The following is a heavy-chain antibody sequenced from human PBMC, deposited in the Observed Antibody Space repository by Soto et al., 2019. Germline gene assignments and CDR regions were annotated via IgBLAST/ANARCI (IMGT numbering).Heavy chain of an antibody. J-gene: IGHJ6*03. CDR3: EKCPLESGYLHYYSMDV. D-gene: IGHD3-3*01. Sequence: SETLSLTCTVSDGSLSSYYWSWIRQPPGKGLEWIGHISHSGSTSYNPSLKSRVTVSLDTSQNQFSLKVRSVTAADTAVYYCEKCPLESGYLHYYSMDVWGKGTTVTVSS. CDR1: DGSLSSYY. V-gene: IGHV4-59*01. CDR2: ISHSGST.